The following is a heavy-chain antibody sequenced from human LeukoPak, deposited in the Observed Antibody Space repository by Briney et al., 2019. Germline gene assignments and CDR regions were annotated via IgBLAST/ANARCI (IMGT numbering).Heavy chain of an antibody. J-gene: IGHJ5*02. CDR3: ARSYIAVAVCWFDP. Sequence: PGGSLRLSCAASGFTSSSYSMNWVRQAPGKGLEWVLSISSSSSYIYYADSVKGRFTISRDNAKNSLYLQMNSLRAEDTAVYYCARSYIAVAVCWFDPWGQGTLVTVSS. CDR2: ISSSSSYI. D-gene: IGHD6-19*01. CDR1: GFTSSSYS. V-gene: IGHV3-21*01.